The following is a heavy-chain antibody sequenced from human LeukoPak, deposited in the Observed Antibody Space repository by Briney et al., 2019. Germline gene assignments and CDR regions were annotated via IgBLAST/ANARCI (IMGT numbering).Heavy chain of an antibody. J-gene: IGHJ4*02. CDR1: GYTLTELS. D-gene: IGHD1-26*01. Sequence: ASVKVSCKVSGYTLTELSMHWVRQAPGKGLEWMGGFDPEDGETIYAQKFQGRVTMTEDTSTDTAYMELSSLRSEDTAVYYCATDLGVVGATAYYFDYWGQGTLVTVSS. V-gene: IGHV1-24*01. CDR2: FDPEDGET. CDR3: ATDLGVVGATAYYFDY.